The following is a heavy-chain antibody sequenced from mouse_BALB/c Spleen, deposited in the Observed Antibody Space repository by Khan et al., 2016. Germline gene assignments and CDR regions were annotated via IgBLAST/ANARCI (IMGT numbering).Heavy chain of an antibody. Sequence: EVQLVESGPGLVKPSQSLSLTCTVTGYSITSDYAWNWIRQFPGNKLEWMGYISYSGSTSYNPSLKSRISITRDTSKNQFFLQLNSVTTEDTATYYCARGHGNYNFDYWGQGTTLTVSS. V-gene: IGHV3-2*02. CDR3: ARGHGNYNFDY. J-gene: IGHJ2*01. CDR1: GYSITSDYA. D-gene: IGHD2-1*01. CDR2: ISYSGST.